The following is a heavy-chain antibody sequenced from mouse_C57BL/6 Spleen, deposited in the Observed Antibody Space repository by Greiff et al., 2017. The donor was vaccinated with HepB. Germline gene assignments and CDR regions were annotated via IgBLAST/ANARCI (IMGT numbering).Heavy chain of an antibody. CDR1: GFTFSSYA. V-gene: IGHV5-4*01. CDR3: TRVGETDYCDY. CDR2: ISDGGSYT. D-gene: IGHD4-1*01. Sequence: EVQGVESGGGLVKPGGSLKLSCAASGFTFSSYAMSWVRQTPEKRLEWVATISDGGSYTYYPDNVKGRFTISRDNAKNNLYLQMSHLKSEDTAMYDGTRVGETDYCDYWGQGTTLTVAS. J-gene: IGHJ2*01.